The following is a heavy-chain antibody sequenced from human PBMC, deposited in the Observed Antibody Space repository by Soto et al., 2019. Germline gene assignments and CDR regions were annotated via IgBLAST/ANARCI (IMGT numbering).Heavy chain of an antibody. Sequence: GGSLRLSCAASGFAFSTFAMTWVRQAPGKGLEWVAAISVSGNNAYYADSVKGRFTISRDNSQNSVFLQMSSLRADDTAVYYCARDQLRPGILYSLGVLLPEYGLWGQGTLVTVSS. J-gene: IGHJ4*02. D-gene: IGHD3-22*01. V-gene: IGHV3-23*01. CDR2: ISVSGNNA. CDR3: ARDQLRPGILYSLGVLLPEYGL. CDR1: GFAFSTFA.